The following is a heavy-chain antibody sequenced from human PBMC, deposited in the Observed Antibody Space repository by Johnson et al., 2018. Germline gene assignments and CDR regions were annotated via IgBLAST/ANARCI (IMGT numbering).Heavy chain of an antibody. CDR3: ARTYTFDM. J-gene: IGHJ3*02. V-gene: IGHV3-13*01. D-gene: IGHD3-16*01. CDR1: GFTFSNYN. CDR2: IGTGGDT. Sequence: VQLVQSGGGLVQPGGSXRLSCAASGFTFSNYNMHWVRQAPGKGLEWVSGIGTGGDTYYSASVKGRFTISREDAKNSLYLQLNSLRAGDTAVYYCARTYTFDMWGQGTVVTVSS.